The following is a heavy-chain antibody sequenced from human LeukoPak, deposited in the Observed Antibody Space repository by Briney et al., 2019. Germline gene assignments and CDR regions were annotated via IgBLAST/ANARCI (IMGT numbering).Heavy chain of an antibody. CDR3: AVVGATSGSDY. D-gene: IGHD1-26*01. CDR1: GGTFSSYA. J-gene: IGHJ4*02. CDR2: IIPILGIA. V-gene: IGHV1-69*04. Sequence: ASVKVSCKASGGTFSSYAISWVRQAPGQGLEWMGRIIPILGIANYAQNFQGRVTITADKSPSTAYMELSSLRSEDTAVYYCAVVGATSGSDYWGQGTLVTVSS.